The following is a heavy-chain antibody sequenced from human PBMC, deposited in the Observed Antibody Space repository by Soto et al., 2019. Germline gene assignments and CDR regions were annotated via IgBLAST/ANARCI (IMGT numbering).Heavy chain of an antibody. D-gene: IGHD6-19*01. CDR2: IGTAGDT. CDR1: GFTFSSYD. CDR3: ARDLAQWLENYFDY. V-gene: IGHV3-13*01. J-gene: IGHJ4*02. Sequence: PGGSLRLSCAASGFTFSSYDMHWVRQATGKGLEWVSAIGTAGDTYYPGSAKGRFTISRENAKNSLYLQMNSLRAEDTAVYYCARDLAQWLENYFDYWGQGTLVTVSS.